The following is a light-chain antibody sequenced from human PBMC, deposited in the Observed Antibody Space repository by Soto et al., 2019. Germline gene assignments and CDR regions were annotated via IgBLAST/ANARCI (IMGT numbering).Light chain of an antibody. Sequence: EIVLTQSPGTLSLSPGERATLSCRASQSVSSSDLAWYQQKPGQAPRLLIYGASSRATGIPDRFSGSGSGTDFTLTISRLEPEDFAVYYCQQYSSSPSWTFGQGTKVEIK. CDR1: QSVSSSD. CDR3: QQYSSSPSWT. V-gene: IGKV3-20*01. CDR2: GAS. J-gene: IGKJ1*01.